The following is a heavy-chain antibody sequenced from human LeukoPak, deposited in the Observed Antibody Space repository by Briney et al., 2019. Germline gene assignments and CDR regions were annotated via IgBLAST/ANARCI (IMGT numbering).Heavy chain of an antibody. CDR3: AKDLTRSRLWTTKSTGFDY. CDR2: ISGSDDAT. V-gene: IGHV3-23*01. D-gene: IGHD2-21*01. CDR1: GFTFSYYG. Sequence: GGSLRLSCAASGFTFSYYGMSWVRQAPGKGLEWDSSISGSDDATYFADSVKGRFTISRDNSKNTLYLQMNSLRAEDTAVYYCAKDLTRSRLWTTKSTGFDYWGQGTLVTVSS. J-gene: IGHJ4*02.